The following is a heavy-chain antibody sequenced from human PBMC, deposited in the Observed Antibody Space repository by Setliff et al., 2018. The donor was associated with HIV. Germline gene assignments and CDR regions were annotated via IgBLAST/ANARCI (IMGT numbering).Heavy chain of an antibody. V-gene: IGHV4-39*01. CDR3: ASGQWLEHAFDI. CDR2: VYSSGST. D-gene: IGHD6-19*01. CDR1: GGSIGIRSYF. J-gene: IGHJ3*02. Sequence: SLTCTVSGGSIGIRSYFWGWIRQPPGKGLEWIGSVYSSGSTYYNPSLKSQVTVSVDTSKDQFSLRLSSVTVADTAVYYCASGQWLEHAFDIWGQGTVVTVSS.